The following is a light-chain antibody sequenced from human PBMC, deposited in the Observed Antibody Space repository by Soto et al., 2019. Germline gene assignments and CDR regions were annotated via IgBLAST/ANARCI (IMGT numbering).Light chain of an antibody. J-gene: IGKJ1*01. Sequence: DIQMTQSPSTLFASVGGRVTITFRASQGISGWLAWYQQKPGKAPKLLIYDASSLESGVPSRFSGSGSGTEFTLTISSLRPDDFATYYCQQYNSYWTFGQGTKVDIK. V-gene: IGKV1-5*01. CDR2: DAS. CDR3: QQYNSYWT. CDR1: QGISGW.